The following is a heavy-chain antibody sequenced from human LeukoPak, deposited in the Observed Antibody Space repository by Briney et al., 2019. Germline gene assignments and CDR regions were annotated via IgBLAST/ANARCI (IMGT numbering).Heavy chain of an antibody. J-gene: IGHJ5*02. CDR1: GGSISSGGYS. CDR2: IYHSGST. D-gene: IGHD2/OR15-2a*01. V-gene: IGHV4-30-2*01. Sequence: SETLSLTCAVSGGSISSGGYSWSWIRQPPGKGLEWIGYIYHSGSTYYNPSLKSRVTISVDRSKNQFSLKLSSVTAADTAVYYCARSLLANWFDPWGQGSLVTVSS. CDR3: ARSLLANWFDP.